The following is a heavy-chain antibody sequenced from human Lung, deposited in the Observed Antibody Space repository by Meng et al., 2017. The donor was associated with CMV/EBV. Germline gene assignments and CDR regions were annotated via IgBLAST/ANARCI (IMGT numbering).Heavy chain of an antibody. CDR3: ARMGRAAAFYY. CDR1: GFTFSSYE. Sequence: GGSLRLXCAASGFTFSSYELNWVRQAPGKGLEWFSYISKSGLAIYYGDSVKGRFTIFRDNAKNSLYLQMNSLRAEDTAVYYCARMGRAAAFYYWGQGTLVTVSS. V-gene: IGHV3-48*03. J-gene: IGHJ4*02. CDR2: ISKSGLAI. D-gene: IGHD6-13*01.